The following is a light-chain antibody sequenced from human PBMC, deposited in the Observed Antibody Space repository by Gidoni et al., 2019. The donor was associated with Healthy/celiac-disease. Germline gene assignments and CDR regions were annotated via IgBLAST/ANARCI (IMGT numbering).Light chain of an antibody. J-gene: IGKJ2*04. V-gene: IGKV3-15*01. Sequence: EIVMTQSPATLSVSPGERATLSCRASQSVSSNLAWYQQKPGHAPRLLIYGASTRATGIPARFSGSVSGTEFTLTFISLQSEDFAVYYCQQYNNWPPCSFGQGTKLEIK. CDR2: GAS. CDR1: QSVSSN. CDR3: QQYNNWPPCS.